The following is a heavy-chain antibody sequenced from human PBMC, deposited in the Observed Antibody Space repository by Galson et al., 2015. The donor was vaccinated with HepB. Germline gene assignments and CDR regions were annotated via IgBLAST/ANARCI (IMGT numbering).Heavy chain of an antibody. CDR3: ARDAPGATMIVVNDY. V-gene: IGHV3-48*02. CDR2: ISSSSSTI. CDR1: GFTFSSYS. Sequence: CLRLSCAASGFTFSSYSMNWVRPDPGKGLEWVSYISSSSSTIYYADSVKGRFTISRDNAKNSLYLQMNSLRDEDTAVYYCARDAPGATMIVVNDYWGQGTLVTVSS. J-gene: IGHJ4*02. D-gene: IGHD3-22*01.